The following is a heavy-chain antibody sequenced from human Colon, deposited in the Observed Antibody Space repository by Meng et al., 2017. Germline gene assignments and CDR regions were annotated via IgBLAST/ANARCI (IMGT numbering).Heavy chain of an antibody. Sequence: QVQLLESGPGLVKPSGPLSLTCAVSCGSITTNSYWSWVRQSPEKGLEWIGQIDHRGDPYYNPSLKSRVTMSVDRSKSQVSLQLTSVTAADTAVYYCARHGGYYQDYWGQGTLVTVSS. CDR2: IDHRGDP. V-gene: IGHV4-4*02. CDR3: ARHGGYYQDY. D-gene: IGHD4-23*01. J-gene: IGHJ4*02. CDR1: CGSITTNSY.